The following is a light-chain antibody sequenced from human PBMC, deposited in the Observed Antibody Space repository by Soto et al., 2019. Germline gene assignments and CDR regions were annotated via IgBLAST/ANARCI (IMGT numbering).Light chain of an antibody. V-gene: IGKV3-20*01. CDR3: QQYGSSPPYT. J-gene: IGKJ2*01. CDR2: GAS. CDR1: QSVSSSY. Sequence: EIVLTQSPGTLSLSPGERATLSCRASQSVSSSYLAWYQQKPGPSPRILIYGASSRATGIPDRFSGSGSGTDFTLTISRLAPEDFAVYYCQQYGSSPPYTFDEGTKMEIK.